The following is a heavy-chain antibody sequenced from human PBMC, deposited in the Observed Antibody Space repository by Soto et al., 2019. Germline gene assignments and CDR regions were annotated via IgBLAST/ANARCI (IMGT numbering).Heavy chain of an antibody. Sequence: QVQLVQSGAEVKKPGASVKVSCKASGYTFTSYGITWVRQAPGQGLEWMGWISAYNGNTDYAQKLQGRVTMTTDTSTSTAYMELRSLSSDDTAVYYCARDRDYVWGTYRHTAEYWGQGTLVTVSS. CDR3: ARDRDYVWGTYRHTAEY. D-gene: IGHD3-16*02. CDR1: GYTFTSYG. V-gene: IGHV1-18*01. J-gene: IGHJ4*02. CDR2: ISAYNGNT.